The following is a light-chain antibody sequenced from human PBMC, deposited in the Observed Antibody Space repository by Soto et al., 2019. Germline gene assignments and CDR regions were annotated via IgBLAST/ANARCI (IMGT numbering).Light chain of an antibody. CDR3: AAWDDSLNGFYV. V-gene: IGLV1-44*01. CDR1: SSNIGSNT. CDR2: SNN. Sequence: QSLLTKPPSASGTPGQRVTISCSGSSSNIGSNTVNWYQQLPGTAPKLLIYSNNQRPSGVPDRFSGSKSGTSASLAISGLQSEDEADYYCAAWDDSLNGFYVFGTGTKVTVL. J-gene: IGLJ1*01.